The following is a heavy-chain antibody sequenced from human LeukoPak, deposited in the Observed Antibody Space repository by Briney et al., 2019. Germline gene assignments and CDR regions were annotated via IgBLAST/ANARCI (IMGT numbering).Heavy chain of an antibody. CDR1: GFTFSSFW. V-gene: IGHV3-7*01. D-gene: IGHD5-24*01. CDR3: ARDLPRKLTSLGVEVAPMGNSPLDY. CDR2: IQPDGSAT. J-gene: IGHJ4*02. Sequence: GGSLRLSCAASGFTFSSFWMSWVRQTPGQGLEWLANIQPDGSATYYADSVAGRFTITRDNAKNSLYLQMNSLRVEDTAVYFCARDLPRKLTSLGVEVAPMGNSPLDYWGQGTLVTVSS.